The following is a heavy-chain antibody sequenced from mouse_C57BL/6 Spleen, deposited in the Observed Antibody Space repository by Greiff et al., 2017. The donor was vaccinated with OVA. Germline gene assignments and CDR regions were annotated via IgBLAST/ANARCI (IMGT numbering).Heavy chain of an antibody. CDR3: ARSDYYGSRGSDY. Sequence: QVQLQQSGAELVKPGASVKISCKASGYAFSSYWMNWVKQRPGKGLEWIGQIYPGDGDTNYNGKFKGKATLTADKSSSTAYMQLSSLTSEDSAVYFCARSDYYGSRGSDYWGQGTTLTVSS. D-gene: IGHD1-1*01. V-gene: IGHV1-80*01. CDR2: IYPGDGDT. CDR1: GYAFSSYW. J-gene: IGHJ2*01.